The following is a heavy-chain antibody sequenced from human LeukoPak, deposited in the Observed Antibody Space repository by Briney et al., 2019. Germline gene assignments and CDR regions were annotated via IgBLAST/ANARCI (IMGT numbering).Heavy chain of an antibody. CDR1: GFTFSSYS. CDR2: ISSSSSYK. J-gene: IGHJ4*02. V-gene: IGHV3-21*01. Sequence: PGGSLRLSCAASGFTFSSYSMNWVRQAPGKGLEWVSSISSSSSYKYYADSVKGRFTISRDNAKNSLHLQMNSLRAEDTAVYYCARARGYVWGSYRPFDYWSQGTLVTVSS. D-gene: IGHD3-16*02. CDR3: ARARGYVWGSYRPFDY.